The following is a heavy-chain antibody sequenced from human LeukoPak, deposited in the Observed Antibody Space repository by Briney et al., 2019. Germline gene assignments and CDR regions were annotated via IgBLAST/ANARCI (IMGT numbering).Heavy chain of an antibody. CDR1: GFTFSSYW. CDR3: AREARLGYCSSTSCYGGAFDI. J-gene: IGHJ3*02. Sequence: GGSLRLSCAASGFTFSSYWMSWVRQAPGKGLEWVANIKQDGSEKYYVDSVKGRFTISRDNAKNSLYLQMNSLRAEDTAVYYCAREARLGYCSSTSCYGGAFDIWGQGTMVTVSS. D-gene: IGHD2-2*01. CDR2: IKQDGSEK. V-gene: IGHV3-7*01.